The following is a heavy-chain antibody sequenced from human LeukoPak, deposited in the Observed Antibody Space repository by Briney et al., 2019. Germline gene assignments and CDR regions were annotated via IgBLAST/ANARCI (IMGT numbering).Heavy chain of an antibody. Sequence: PSETLSLTCTVSGGSISSYYWSWIRQPPGKGLEWIGEINHSGSTNYNPSLKSRVTISVDTSKNQFSLKLSSVTAADTAVYYCARGNNYRFGYPRDLFYYYYMDVWGKGTTVTVSS. CDR2: INHSGST. D-gene: IGHD3-10*01. V-gene: IGHV4-34*01. CDR1: GGSISSYY. CDR3: ARGNNYRFGYPRDLFYYYYMDV. J-gene: IGHJ6*03.